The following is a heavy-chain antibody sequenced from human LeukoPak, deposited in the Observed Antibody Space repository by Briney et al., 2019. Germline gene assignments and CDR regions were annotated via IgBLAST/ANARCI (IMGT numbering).Heavy chain of an antibody. V-gene: IGHV1-2*02. CDR2: INPNDGAT. J-gene: IGHJ4*02. D-gene: IGHD2-2*01. CDR3: ARANFLYCSSSTCLFYY. CDR1: GYTFTDYY. Sequence: GASVKVSCKASGYTFTDYYMHWVRQAPGQGFEWMGWINPNDGATNYAQKFQGRVTMTRDTSISTAHMEVSRLRSDDTAVYYCARANFLYCSSSTCLFYYCGQRTLVTVSS.